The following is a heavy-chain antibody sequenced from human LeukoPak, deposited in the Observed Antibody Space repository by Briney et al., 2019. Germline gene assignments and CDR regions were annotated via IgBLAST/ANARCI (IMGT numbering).Heavy chain of an antibody. CDR1: GFTFSSYA. CDR3: ARDGGIAAATYLFDY. D-gene: IGHD6-13*01. J-gene: IGHJ4*02. CDR2: ISYDGSNK. V-gene: IGHV3-30*04. Sequence: PGGSLRLSCAASGFTFSSYAMHWVRQAPGKGLEWVAAISYDGSNKYYADSVKGRFTISRDNSKNTLYLQMNSLRAEDTAVYYCARDGGIAAATYLFDYWGQGTLVTVSS.